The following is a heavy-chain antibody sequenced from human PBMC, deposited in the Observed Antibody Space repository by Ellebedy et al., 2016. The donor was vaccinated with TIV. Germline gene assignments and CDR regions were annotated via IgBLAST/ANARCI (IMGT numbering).Heavy chain of an antibody. V-gene: IGHV3-30*18. CDR3: AKVRLTMIVVVPDLDY. CDR1: GFTFSSYG. D-gene: IGHD3-22*01. J-gene: IGHJ4*02. Sequence: GESLKISXAASGFTFSSYGMHWVRQAPGKGLEWVAVISYDGSNKYYADSVKGRFTISRDNSKNTLYLQMNSLRAEDTAVYYCAKVRLTMIVVVPDLDYWGQGTLVTVSS. CDR2: ISYDGSNK.